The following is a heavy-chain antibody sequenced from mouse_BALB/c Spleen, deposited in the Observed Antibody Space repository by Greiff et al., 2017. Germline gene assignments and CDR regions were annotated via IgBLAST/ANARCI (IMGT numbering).Heavy chain of an antibody. CDR3: ARSRTGYAMDY. V-gene: IGHV5-17*02. D-gene: IGHD4-1*01. Sequence: EVKVVESGGGLVQPGGSRKLSCAASGFTFSSFGMHWVRQAPEKGLEWVAYISSGSSTIYYADTVKGRFTISRDNPKNTLFLQMTSLRSEDTAMYYCARSRTGYAMDYWGQGTSVTVSS. J-gene: IGHJ4*01. CDR2: ISSGSSTI. CDR1: GFTFSSFG.